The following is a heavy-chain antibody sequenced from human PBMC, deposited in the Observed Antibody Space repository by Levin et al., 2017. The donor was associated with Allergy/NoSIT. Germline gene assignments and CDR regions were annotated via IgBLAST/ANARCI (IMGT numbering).Heavy chain of an antibody. D-gene: IGHD5-12*01. CDR1: GFTFSSYG. CDR2: ISYDGSNK. CDR3: AKDQYITWMVATSSVGY. J-gene: IGHJ4*02. Sequence: GESLKISCAASGFTFSSYGMHWVRQAPGKGLEWVAVISYDGSNKYYADSVKGRFTISRDNSKNTLYLQMNSLRAEDTAVYYCAKDQYITWMVATSSVGYWGQGTLVTVSS. V-gene: IGHV3-30*18.